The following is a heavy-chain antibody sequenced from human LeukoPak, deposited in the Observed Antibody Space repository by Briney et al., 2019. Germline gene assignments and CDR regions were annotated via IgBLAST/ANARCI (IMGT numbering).Heavy chain of an antibody. D-gene: IGHD6-6*01. Sequence: GGSLRLSCAASGFTFSSYWMSWVRQAPGKGLEWVANIKQDGSEEVYVDSVKSRFTISRDNAKNSLFLQMNTLRAEDTAVYYCARDPYSSTWSYGMDVWGQGTTVTVSS. CDR2: IKQDGSEE. J-gene: IGHJ6*02. V-gene: IGHV3-7*05. CDR1: GFTFSSYW. CDR3: ARDPYSSTWSYGMDV.